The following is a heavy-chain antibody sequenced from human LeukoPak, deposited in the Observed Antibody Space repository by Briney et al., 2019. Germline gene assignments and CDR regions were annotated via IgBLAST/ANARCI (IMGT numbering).Heavy chain of an antibody. D-gene: IGHD6-6*01. CDR1: GFTFSSYE. V-gene: IGHV3-48*03. J-gene: IGHJ4*02. Sequence: PGGSLRLSCAASGFTFSSYEMNRVRQAPGKGLEWVSYISSSGTTTYYADSVKGRFTISRDNAKNSLYLQVNSLRAEDTAIYYCARGSYSTSSSDYWGQGTLVTVSS. CDR3: ARGSYSTSSSDY. CDR2: ISSSGTTT.